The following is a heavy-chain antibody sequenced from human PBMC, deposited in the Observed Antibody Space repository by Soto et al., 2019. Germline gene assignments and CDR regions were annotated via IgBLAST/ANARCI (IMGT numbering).Heavy chain of an antibody. V-gene: IGHV3-33*01. CDR2: IWYDGSNK. CDR1: GFTFSSYG. D-gene: IGHD5-18*01. J-gene: IGHJ4*02. CDR3: ARDLFGADYTAMATYYFDY. Sequence: PGGSLRLSCAASGFTFSSYGMHWVRQAPGKGLEWVAVIWYDGSNKYYAESVKGRFTISRDNSKNTLYLQMNSLRAEDTAVYYCARDLFGADYTAMATYYFDYWGQGTLVTVSS.